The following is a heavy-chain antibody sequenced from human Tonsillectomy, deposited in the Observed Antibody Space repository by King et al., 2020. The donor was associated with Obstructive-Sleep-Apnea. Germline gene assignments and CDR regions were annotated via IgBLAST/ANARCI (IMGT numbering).Heavy chain of an antibody. V-gene: IGHV3-23*04. Sequence: EVQLVESGGGLVQPGGSLRLSCAASGFSFSNYAMNWVRQAPGKGLEWVSAISGSGGSTYYADSVKGWFTISRDNSKNTLYLQMNSLRAEDTAVYFCAKDLTEQYFQHWGQGILVTVSS. CDR1: GFSFSNYA. CDR3: AKDLTEQYFQH. CDR2: ISGSGGST. J-gene: IGHJ1*01.